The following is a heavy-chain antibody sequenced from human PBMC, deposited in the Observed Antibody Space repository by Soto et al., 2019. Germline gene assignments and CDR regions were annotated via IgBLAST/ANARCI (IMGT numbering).Heavy chain of an antibody. CDR2: IKSKTDGGTT. CDR3: TTTVTYYDILTGYYEAKGNDAFDI. CDR1: GFTFSNAW. Sequence: GGSLRLSCAASGFTFSNAWMSWVRQAPGKGLEWVGRIKSKTDGGTTDYAAPVKGRFTISRDDSKNTLYLQMNSLKTEDTAVYYCTTTVTYYDILTGYYEAKGNDAFDIWGQGTMVTVSS. V-gene: IGHV3-15*01. D-gene: IGHD3-9*01. J-gene: IGHJ3*02.